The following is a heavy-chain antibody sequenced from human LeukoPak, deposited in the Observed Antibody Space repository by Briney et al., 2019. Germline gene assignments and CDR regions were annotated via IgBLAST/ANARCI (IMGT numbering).Heavy chain of an antibody. CDR2: ISSSSSTI. D-gene: IGHD3-16*02. Sequence: PGGSLRLSCAASGFTFSSYSMNWVRQAPGKGLEWVSYISSSSSTIYYADSVKGRFTISRDNAKNSLYLQMNSLRAEDTAVYYCASRLRLGELSPFDYWGQGTLVTVSS. J-gene: IGHJ4*02. CDR1: GFTFSSYS. V-gene: IGHV3-48*04. CDR3: ASRLRLGELSPFDY.